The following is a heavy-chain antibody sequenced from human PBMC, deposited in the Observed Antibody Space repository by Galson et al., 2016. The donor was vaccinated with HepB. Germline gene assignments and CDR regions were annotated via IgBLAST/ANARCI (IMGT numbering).Heavy chain of an antibody. CDR2: IFYNGIT. V-gene: IGHV4-31*03. J-gene: IGHJ3*01. CDR1: GSSVNSGGYY. CDR3: ARHFGSGTIPFVF. Sequence: TLSLTCSVSGSSVNSGGYYWNWIRQHPTKGLEWIGYIFYNGITSYNKSLKSRVTISLDPSKSQFPLNLSSVTAADTAVYFCARHFGSGTIPFVFWGQGTMVLVSS. D-gene: IGHD3-10*01.